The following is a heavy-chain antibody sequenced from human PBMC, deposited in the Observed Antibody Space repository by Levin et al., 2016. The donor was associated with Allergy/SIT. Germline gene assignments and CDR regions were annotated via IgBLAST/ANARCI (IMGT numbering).Heavy chain of an antibody. CDR1: RFTFNTYG. J-gene: IGHJ6*03. V-gene: IGHV3-33*01. CDR2: LWYDGSQE. D-gene: IGHD2-21*01. CDR3: ARGRLPYYYMDV. Sequence: GESLKISCEASRFTFNTYGMHWVRQAPGKGLEWVAVLWYDGSQEYYADSVRGRFTISRDNPKNMLYLQMNSLRAEDTAVYYCARGRLPYYYMDVWGKGTTVTVSS.